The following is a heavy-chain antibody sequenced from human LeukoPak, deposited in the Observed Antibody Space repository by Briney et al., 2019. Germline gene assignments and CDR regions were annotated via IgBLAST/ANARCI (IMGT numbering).Heavy chain of an antibody. Sequence: ASETLSLTCTVSGASINTTNFYWAWIRQPPGKGLESIGNIHYTGRTYSNASLNSRVTISVDTSKNQFSLKLTSVSAADTAVYYCARQGSMTRGGYWLDPWGRGTLVIVSS. CDR1: GASINTTNFY. J-gene: IGHJ5*02. V-gene: IGHV4-39*01. CDR2: IHYTGRT. D-gene: IGHD3-10*01. CDR3: ARQGSMTRGGYWLDP.